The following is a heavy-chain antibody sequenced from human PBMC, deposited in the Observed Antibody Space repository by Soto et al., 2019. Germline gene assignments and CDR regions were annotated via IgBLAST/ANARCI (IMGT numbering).Heavy chain of an antibody. D-gene: IGHD3-3*01. V-gene: IGHV1-18*04. Sequence: QVQLVQSGAEVKKPGASVKVSCKASVYTFTSYGISWVRQAPGQGLEWMGWISAYNGNTNYAQKLQGRVTMTTDTSTSTDYMELRSLRSDDTAVYYCARANDFWSGYYFTYGWFDPWGQGTLVTVSS. CDR3: ARANDFWSGYYFTYGWFDP. CDR1: VYTFTSYG. J-gene: IGHJ5*02. CDR2: ISAYNGNT.